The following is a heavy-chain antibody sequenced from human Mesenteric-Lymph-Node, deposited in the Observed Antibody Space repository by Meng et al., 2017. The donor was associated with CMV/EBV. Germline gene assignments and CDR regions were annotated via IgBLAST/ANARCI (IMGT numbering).Heavy chain of an antibody. J-gene: IGHJ3*02. CDR2: VSFDGSKK. D-gene: IGHD2-2*01. Sequence: GESLKISCEASGFRFSSYAVHWVRQVAGKGLEWVALVSFDGSKKYTDSVKGRFTISRDNSKNILYLQMSSLRPEDTAVYYCARDWKDIVVVPATYVFDIWGQGTMVTVSS. CDR3: ARDWKDIVVVPATYVFDI. CDR1: GFRFSSYA. V-gene: IGHV3-30-3*01.